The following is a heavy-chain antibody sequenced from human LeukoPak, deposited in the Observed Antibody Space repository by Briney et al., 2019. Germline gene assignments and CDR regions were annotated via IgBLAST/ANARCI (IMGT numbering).Heavy chain of an antibody. CDR3: ARGDTLGARFDF. J-gene: IGHJ4*02. D-gene: IGHD1-26*01. CDR2: IYPSGST. V-gene: IGHV4-61*09. CDR1: GGSISNSNYY. Sequence: KASETLSLTCSVSGGSISNSNYYWSWIRQSAGKGLEWIGHIYPSGSTNYSPSLRSRVTISVDTSKNQFFLKLNSVTATDTALYYCARGDTLGARFDFWGQGTLVTVSS.